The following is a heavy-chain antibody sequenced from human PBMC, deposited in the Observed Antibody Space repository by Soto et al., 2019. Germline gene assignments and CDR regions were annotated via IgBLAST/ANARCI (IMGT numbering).Heavy chain of an antibody. CDR3: AHYVSTSPAGWFAP. V-gene: IGHV2-5*02. CDR2: IYWDDDK. Sequence: QITLKESGPTLVKPTHTLTLTCTFSGLSLSTSGEAVGWIRQPPGKALDWLALIYWDDDKRYNPTLKTRLTITKDTSKNQVVLTLTNIDPVDTATYYCAHYVSTSPAGWFAPWGQGILVPVSS. J-gene: IGHJ5*02. CDR1: GLSLSTSGEA. D-gene: IGHD1-26*01.